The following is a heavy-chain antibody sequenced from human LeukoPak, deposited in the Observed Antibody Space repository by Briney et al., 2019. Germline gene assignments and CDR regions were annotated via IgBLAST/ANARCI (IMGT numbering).Heavy chain of an antibody. J-gene: IGHJ1*01. D-gene: IGHD6-13*01. CDR3: ARRAAAAVFQH. V-gene: IGHV4-30-2*01. CDR2: IYHSGST. Sequence: SQTLSLTCTVSGGSISSGGYYWSWIRQPPGKGLEWIGYIYHSGSTYYNPSLKSRVTISVDRSKNQFSLKLSSVTAADTAVYYCARRAAAAVFQHWGQGTLVTVSS. CDR1: GGSISSGGYY.